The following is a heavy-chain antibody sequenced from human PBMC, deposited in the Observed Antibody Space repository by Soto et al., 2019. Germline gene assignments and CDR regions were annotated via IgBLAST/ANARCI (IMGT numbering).Heavy chain of an antibody. J-gene: IGHJ4*02. CDR1: GYTFTSYY. Sequence: SVKISCKAYGYTFTSYYMHCVRQAPGQGLEWMGIINTSGGSTSYAQKFQGRVTMTRNTSTSTVYMELSSLRSEDMAVYYCARVGSSGNFDYCGQRTLLTVS. CDR2: INTSGGST. D-gene: IGHD3-22*01. V-gene: IGHV1-46*01. CDR3: ARVGSSGNFDY.